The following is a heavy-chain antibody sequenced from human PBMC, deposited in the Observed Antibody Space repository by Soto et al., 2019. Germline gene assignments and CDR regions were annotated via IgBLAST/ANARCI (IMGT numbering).Heavy chain of an antibody. D-gene: IGHD4-17*01. CDR1: GASMSSGGYS. V-gene: IGHV4-30-2*01. J-gene: IGHJ2*01. CDR3: ARGGGDPDGYLDL. CDR2: IYHGGST. Sequence: KTSETLSLTCAVSGASMSSGGYSWSWIRQPPGKGLEWIGSIYHGGSTYYSPSLQSRVTLSVDRSNSQFSLKLRSVTAADTAVYYCARGGGDPDGYLDLWGRGTLVTVSS.